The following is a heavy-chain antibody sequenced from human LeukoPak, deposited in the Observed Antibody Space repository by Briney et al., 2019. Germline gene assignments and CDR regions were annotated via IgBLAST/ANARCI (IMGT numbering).Heavy chain of an antibody. CDR3: ARDSFDPTGFDP. CDR2: TSYDGGNK. J-gene: IGHJ5*02. V-gene: IGHV3-30*04. CDR1: GFTFSSYA. Sequence: GGSLRLSCAASGFTFSSYAIHWVRQAPGKGLEWVAATSYDGGNKYYADSVKGRFTISRDNSKNTLYLQVNSLRAEDTAVYYCARDSFDPTGFDPWGQGTLVTVSS. D-gene: IGHD3-10*01.